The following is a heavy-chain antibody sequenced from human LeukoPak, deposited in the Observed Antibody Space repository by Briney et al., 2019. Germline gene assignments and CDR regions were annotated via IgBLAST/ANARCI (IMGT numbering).Heavy chain of an antibody. CDR3: ARGDYGDYGSTINAFDI. D-gene: IGHD4-17*01. CDR1: GYSFTNYD. CDR2: MNPNSGNT. Sequence: ASVKVSCKASGYSFTNYDINWVRQATGQGLEWMGWMNPNSGNTGYAQKFQGRVTITRNTSISTAYMELSSLRAEDTAVYYCARGDYGDYGSTINAFDIWGQGTMVTVSS. V-gene: IGHV1-8*03. J-gene: IGHJ3*02.